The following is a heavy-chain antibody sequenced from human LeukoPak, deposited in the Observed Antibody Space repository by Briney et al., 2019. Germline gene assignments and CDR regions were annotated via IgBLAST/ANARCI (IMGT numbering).Heavy chain of an antibody. D-gene: IGHD1/OR15-1a*01. CDR2: IYTSGST. V-gene: IGHV4-4*07. J-gene: IGHJ4*02. CDR1: GGSISSYY. CDR3: ARAPRGGLLNKPFDY. Sequence: PSETLSLTCTVSGGSISSYYWSWVRQPAGKGLEWIGRIYTSGSTSYNPSLKSRVTMSVDTSKNQFSLKLSSVTAADTAVYYCARAPRGGLLNKPFDYWGQGTLVTVSS.